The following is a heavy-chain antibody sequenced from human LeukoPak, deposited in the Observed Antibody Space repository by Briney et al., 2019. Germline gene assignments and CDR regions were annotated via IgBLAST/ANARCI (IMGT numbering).Heavy chain of an antibody. Sequence: SSETLSLTCAVYGGSFSGYYWSWIRQPPGKGLEWIGEINHSGSTNYNPSLKSRVTISVDTSKNQFSLKLSSVTAADTAVYYCARGPAGIHGLHRGWFDPWGQGTLVTVSS. J-gene: IGHJ5*02. V-gene: IGHV4-34*01. CDR1: GGSFSGYY. D-gene: IGHD5-24*01. CDR3: ARGPAGIHGLHRGWFDP. CDR2: INHSGST.